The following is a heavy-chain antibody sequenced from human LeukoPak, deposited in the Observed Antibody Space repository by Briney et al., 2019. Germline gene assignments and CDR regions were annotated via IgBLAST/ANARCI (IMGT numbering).Heavy chain of an antibody. J-gene: IGHJ6*02. V-gene: IGHV1-3*01. CDR3: AINPSSSEYYYYYGMDV. CDR2: INAGNGNT. Sequence: GASVKVSCKASGYTFISYTLHWVRQAPGQRLEWMGWINAGNGNTKYSQKFQGRVTFTRDTSASTAYMELSSLRSEDTAVYYCAINPSSSEYYYYYGMDVWGQGTTVTVSS. D-gene: IGHD6-6*01. CDR1: GYTFISYT.